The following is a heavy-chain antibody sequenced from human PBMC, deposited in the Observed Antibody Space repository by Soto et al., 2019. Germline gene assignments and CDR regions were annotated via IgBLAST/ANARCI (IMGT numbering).Heavy chain of an antibody. D-gene: IGHD3-16*01. CDR2: IKAGNGDT. CDR3: ARSENDYSPFDY. Sequence: QVKLVQSGAEVKKPGASVKVSCKASGYTFTRNAIHWVRQAPGQRLEWIGRIKAGNGDTKYSQKCQDRVTITRDTSASSAYLELSTLVSEDTSVYYCARSENDYSPFDYWGQGTLVTVSS. J-gene: IGHJ4*02. CDR1: GYTFTRNA. V-gene: IGHV1-3*01.